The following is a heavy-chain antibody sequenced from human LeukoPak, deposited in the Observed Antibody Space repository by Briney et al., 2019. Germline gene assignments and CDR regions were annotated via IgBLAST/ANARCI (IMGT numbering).Heavy chain of an antibody. D-gene: IGHD3-10*01. Sequence: GGSLRPSCAASGFSFSSYAMSWVRQAPGKGLEWVSTSGSGDSTYYADSVKGRFTISRDNSKNTLFLQMNSLRAEDAAVYYCAKGTWFGDYPVPFDSWGQGTLVAVSS. V-gene: IGHV3-23*01. CDR3: AKGTWFGDYPVPFDS. CDR2: SGSGDST. J-gene: IGHJ4*02. CDR1: GFSFSSYA.